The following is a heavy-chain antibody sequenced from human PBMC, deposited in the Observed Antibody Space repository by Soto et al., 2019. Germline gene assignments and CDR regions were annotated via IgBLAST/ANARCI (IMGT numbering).Heavy chain of an antibody. CDR1: GFTFSSYA. CDR2: ISYDGSNK. V-gene: IGHV3-30-3*01. D-gene: IGHD6-19*01. J-gene: IGHJ4*02. Sequence: SLRLSCAASGFTFSSYAMHWVRQAPGKGLEWVAVISYDGSNKYYADSVKGRFTISRDNSKNTLYLQMNSLRAEDTAVYYCARDRILYSSGWSSRDFDYWGQGTLVTVSS. CDR3: ARDRILYSSGWSSRDFDY.